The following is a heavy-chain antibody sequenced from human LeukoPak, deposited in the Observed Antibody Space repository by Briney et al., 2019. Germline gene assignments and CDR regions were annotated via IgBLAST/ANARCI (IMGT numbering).Heavy chain of an antibody. CDR3: ARRYYGSGSSYYYYYYYMDV. Sequence: SETLSLTCTVSGGSISSYYWSWIRQPPGKGLEWIGEINHSGSTNYNPSLKSRVTISVDTSKNQFSLKLSSVTAADTAVYYCARRYYGSGSSYYYYYYYMDVWGKGTTVTISS. J-gene: IGHJ6*03. CDR1: GGSISSYY. CDR2: INHSGST. D-gene: IGHD3-10*01. V-gene: IGHV4-34*01.